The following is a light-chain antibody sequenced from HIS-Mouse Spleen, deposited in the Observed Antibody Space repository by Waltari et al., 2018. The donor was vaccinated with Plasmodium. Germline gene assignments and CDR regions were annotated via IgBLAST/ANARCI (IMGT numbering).Light chain of an antibody. CDR1: PSVSSH. Sequence: EIVMTQSSATLSVSPGERATLSCRGSPSVSSHLARYQQKPSQAPRPLIYGASTRATGIPARLSGSGSGAEFTLTISSMQSEDFAVYYCQQYNNWPPYTFGQGTKLEIK. V-gene: IGKV3-15*01. CDR3: QQYNNWPPYT. J-gene: IGKJ2*01. CDR2: GAS.